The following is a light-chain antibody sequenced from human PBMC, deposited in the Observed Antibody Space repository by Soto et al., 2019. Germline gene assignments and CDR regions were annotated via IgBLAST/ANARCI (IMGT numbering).Light chain of an antibody. CDR1: QIFSST. CDR2: GAS. J-gene: IGKJ1*01. Sequence: EIVMTQSPTTLSLSPGERATLSCRASQIFSSTSLAWYQQKPGQAPRLLIYGASTRATGIPVRFSGSASGTEFTLTISSLQSEDFTVYYCQQYNKWPLTFGQGTKVDIK. V-gene: IGKV3-15*01. CDR3: QQYNKWPLT.